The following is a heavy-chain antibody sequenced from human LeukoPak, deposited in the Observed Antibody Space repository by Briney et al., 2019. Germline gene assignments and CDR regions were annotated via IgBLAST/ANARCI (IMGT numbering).Heavy chain of an antibody. D-gene: IGHD4-23*01. J-gene: IGHJ4*02. Sequence: SETLSLTCTVSRGSISSYHWSWIRQPPGKGLEWIGHIYYSGSTNYNPSLKSRVTISLDTSKNQFSLNLSSVTAADTAVYYCATLYGGNFDYWGQGTLVTVSS. V-gene: IGHV4-59*08. CDR1: RGSISSYH. CDR2: IYYSGST. CDR3: ATLYGGNFDY.